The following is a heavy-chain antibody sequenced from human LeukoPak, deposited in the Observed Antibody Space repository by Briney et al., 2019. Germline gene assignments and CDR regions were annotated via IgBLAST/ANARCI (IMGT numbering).Heavy chain of an antibody. D-gene: IGHD3-10*01. CDR2: IKQDGSEK. V-gene: IGHV3-7*04. Sequence: GGSLRLSCAASGLTFSSHMMSCVRQASGKGLEWVANIKQDGSEKYYVDSVKGRFTISRDNAKNSLDLQMNSLRAEDTAVYYCARVRGTLGYAFDVWGPGTMVTVSS. CDR3: ARVRGTLGYAFDV. J-gene: IGHJ3*01. CDR1: GLTFSSHM.